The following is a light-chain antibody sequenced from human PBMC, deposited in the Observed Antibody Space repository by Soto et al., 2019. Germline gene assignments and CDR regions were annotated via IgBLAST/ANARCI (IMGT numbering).Light chain of an antibody. V-gene: IGKV1-5*01. J-gene: IGKJ2*01. CDR3: QHYDSYPYT. CDR2: DAS. CDR1: QSISTW. Sequence: DIQMTQSPSTLSASVGDTVTITCRASQSISTWMAWYQQKPEKAPKHLMFDASTLSGGVPSRFSGSASGTAFTLTISSLQPDDFATYYCQHYDSYPYTFGQGTKVEI.